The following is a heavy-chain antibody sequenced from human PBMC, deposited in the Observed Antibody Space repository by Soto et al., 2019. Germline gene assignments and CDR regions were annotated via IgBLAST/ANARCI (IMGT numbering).Heavy chain of an antibody. D-gene: IGHD3-9*01. V-gene: IGHV3-21*01. CDR2: ISSSSSYI. CDR1: GFTFSSYS. J-gene: IGHJ4*02. Sequence: GGSLRLPCAASGFTFSSYSMNWVRQAPGKGLEWVSSISSSSSYIYYADSVKGRFTISRDNAKNSLYLQMNSLRAEDTAVYYCARDRVGAVLRYFDWLPYFDYWGQGTLVTVSS. CDR3: ARDRVGAVLRYFDWLPYFDY.